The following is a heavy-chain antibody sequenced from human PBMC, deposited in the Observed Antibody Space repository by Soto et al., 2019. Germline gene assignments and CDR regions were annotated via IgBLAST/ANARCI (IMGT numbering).Heavy chain of an antibody. CDR3: ARSYDYVWGSYRPSNWFDP. CDR2: IYTSGST. J-gene: IGHJ5*02. D-gene: IGHD3-16*02. Sequence: SETLSLTCTVSGGSISSYYWSWIRQPAGKGLEWIGRIYTSGSTNYNPSLKSRVTMSVDTSKNQFSLKLSSVTAADTAVYYCARSYDYVWGSYRPSNWFDPWGQGTLVTVSS. CDR1: GGSISSYY. V-gene: IGHV4-4*07.